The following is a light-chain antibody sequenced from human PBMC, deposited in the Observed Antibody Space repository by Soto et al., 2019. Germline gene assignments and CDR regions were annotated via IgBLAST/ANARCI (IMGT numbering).Light chain of an antibody. CDR1: QSVSSSY. Sequence: EIGLKQSPGTLSLSPGERATLSCRASQSVSSSYLAWYQQKPGQAPRLLVYDVSNRAAGIPTRFSGGGSGTDFTLTISNVEPEDFAVYYCQQRSDWPWTFGQGTKVDIK. J-gene: IGKJ1*01. CDR2: DVS. V-gene: IGKV3D-20*02. CDR3: QQRSDWPWT.